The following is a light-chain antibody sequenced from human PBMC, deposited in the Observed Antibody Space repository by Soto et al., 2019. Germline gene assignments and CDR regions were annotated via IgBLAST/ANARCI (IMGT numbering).Light chain of an antibody. CDR3: QQYGSSLTWT. Sequence: EIVLTQSPGTLSLSPGERATLSCRASQSVSSSYLAWYQQKPGQAHRLLIYGASSRATGIPDRFSGSGSGTDINLTISRLEPEDFAVYYCQQYGSSLTWTFGQGTKVEIK. J-gene: IGKJ1*01. CDR2: GAS. V-gene: IGKV3-20*01. CDR1: QSVSSSY.